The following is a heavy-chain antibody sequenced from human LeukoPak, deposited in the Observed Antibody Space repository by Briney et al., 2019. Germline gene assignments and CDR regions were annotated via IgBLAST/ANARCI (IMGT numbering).Heavy chain of an antibody. J-gene: IGHJ3*02. CDR1: GGSISSGGYS. CDR3: ARALSLPYYYDSTWAFDI. V-gene: IGHV4-30-2*01. D-gene: IGHD3-22*01. Sequence: PSQTLSLTCAVSGGSISSGGYSWSWLRQPPGKGLEWIGYIYHSGSTYYNPSLKCRVTISVDRSKNQFSLKLSSVTAADTAVYYCARALSLPYYYDSTWAFDIWGQGTMVTVSS. CDR2: IYHSGST.